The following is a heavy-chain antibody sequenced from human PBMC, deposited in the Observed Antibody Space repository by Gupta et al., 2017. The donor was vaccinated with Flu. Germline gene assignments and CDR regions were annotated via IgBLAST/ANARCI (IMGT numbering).Heavy chain of an antibody. CDR3: AREAAGNSD. CDR2: IWPDGSQE. V-gene: IGHV3-33*01. D-gene: IGHD5-12*01. J-gene: IGHJ4*02. Sequence: QVQLVESGGGVVQPGRSLRVSCAASAFTFSIYGMHWVRQAPGKGLEWVAVIWPDGSQEYYGDSVQGRFTISRDNSRNTLYLQMNSLRAEDTAVYYCAREAAGNSDWGQGTLVTVSS. CDR1: AFTFSIYG.